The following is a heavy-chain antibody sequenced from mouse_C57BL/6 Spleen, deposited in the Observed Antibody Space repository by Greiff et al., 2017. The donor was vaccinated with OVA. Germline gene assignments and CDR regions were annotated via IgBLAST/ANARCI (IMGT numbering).Heavy chain of an antibody. CDR3: ARNYYGSSHWYFDV. D-gene: IGHD1-1*01. V-gene: IGHV2-2*01. CDR2: IWSGGST. Sequence: VQLQQSGPGLVQPSQSLSITCTVSGFSLTSYGVHWVRQSPGKGLEWLGVIWSGGSTDYNAAFISRLSISKDNSKSQVFLKMNSLQADDTAIYYCARNYYGSSHWYFDVWGTGTTVTVSS. J-gene: IGHJ1*03. CDR1: GFSLTSYG.